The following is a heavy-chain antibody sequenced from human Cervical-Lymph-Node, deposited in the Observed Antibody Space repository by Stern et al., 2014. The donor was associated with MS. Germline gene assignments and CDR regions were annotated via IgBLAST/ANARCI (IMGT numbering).Heavy chain of an antibody. Sequence: QMQLVQSGPEVKKPGTSVKVSCKASGFTFTSSAVQWVRQARGQRLEWIGWIVVGSGNTKYAQKFTGIVTITKDMYTSTAYMELSSLRSEDTAVYYCAAEPMYYSDSVGAFDIWGQGTMVTVSS. J-gene: IGHJ3*02. CDR2: IVVGSGNT. CDR3: AAEPMYYSDSVGAFDI. CDR1: GFTFTSSA. D-gene: IGHD3-22*01. V-gene: IGHV1-58*01.